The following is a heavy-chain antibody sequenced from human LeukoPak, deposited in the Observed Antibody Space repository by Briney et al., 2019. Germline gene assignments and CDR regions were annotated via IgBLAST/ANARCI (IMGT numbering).Heavy chain of an antibody. J-gene: IGHJ4*02. CDR1: GYTFTSYD. CDR2: MNPNSGNT. V-gene: IGHV1-8*01. CDR3: ALFAGSYYFDY. Sequence: ASVKVSCKASGYTFTSYDINGVRQATGQGREGMGWMNPNSGNTGYAQKFHGRVTMTRNTSISTAYMELSSLRSEDTAVYYCALFAGSYYFDYWGQGTLVTVSS. D-gene: IGHD3-3*01.